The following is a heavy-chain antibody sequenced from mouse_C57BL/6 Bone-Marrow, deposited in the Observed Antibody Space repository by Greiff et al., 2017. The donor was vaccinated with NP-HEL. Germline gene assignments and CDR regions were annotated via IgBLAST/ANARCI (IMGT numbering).Heavy chain of an antibody. CDR1: GYTFTDYY. CDR2: INPNNGGT. V-gene: IGHV1-26*01. D-gene: IGHD2-1*01. CDR3: ASSGNSRYYFDY. J-gene: IGHJ2*01. Sequence: VQLQQSGPELVKPGASVKISCKASGYTFTDYYMNWVKQSHGKSLEWIGDINPNNGGTSYNQKFKGKATLTVDKSSSTAYMELRSLTSEDSAVYYCASSGNSRYYFDYWGQGTTLTVSS.